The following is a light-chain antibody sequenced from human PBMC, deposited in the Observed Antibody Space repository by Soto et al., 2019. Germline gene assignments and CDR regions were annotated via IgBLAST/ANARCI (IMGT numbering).Light chain of an antibody. CDR1: SSDVGGYNY. V-gene: IGLV2-14*01. CDR3: SSYTSSSIDYV. CDR2: EVS. Sequence: QSALTQPASVSGSPGQSITISSTGTSSDVGGYNYVSWYQQHPGKAPKLMIYEVSNRPSGVSNRFSGSKSGNTASLTISGLQAEDEADYYCSSYTSSSIDYVFGTGTMLTVL. J-gene: IGLJ1*01.